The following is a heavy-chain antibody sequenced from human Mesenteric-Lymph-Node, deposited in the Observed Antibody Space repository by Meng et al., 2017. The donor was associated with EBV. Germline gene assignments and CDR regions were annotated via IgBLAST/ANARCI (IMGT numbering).Heavy chain of an antibody. V-gene: IGHV1-69*06. D-gene: IGHD2-15*01. CDR1: GGTFSSYV. CDR3: ARDTAECSGGSCYSRPGD. CDR2: IIPILSTA. J-gene: IGHJ4*02. Sequence: QVQLVQSGAEVKKPXSSVKVSXKAAGGTFSSYVISWVRQAPGQGLEWVGGIIPILSTANYAQKFQGRVTITADKSTSTAYMEMSSLRSEDTAVYYCARDTAECSGGSCYSRPGDGGPGTLVTVSA.